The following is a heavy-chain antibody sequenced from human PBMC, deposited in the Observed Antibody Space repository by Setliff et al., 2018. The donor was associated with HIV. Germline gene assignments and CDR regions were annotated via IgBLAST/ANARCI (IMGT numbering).Heavy chain of an antibody. J-gene: IGHJ6*03. Sequence: SETLSLTCTVSGGSISSDYWSWIRQPPGKGLEWIGYIYYSGSTNYNPSLKSRVTILVDTSKNQFSLKLSSVTAADTAVYYCNIYYYYYMDVWGKGTTVTVSS. CDR3: NIYYYYYMDV. CDR1: GGSISSDY. V-gene: IGHV4-59*12. CDR2: IYYSGST.